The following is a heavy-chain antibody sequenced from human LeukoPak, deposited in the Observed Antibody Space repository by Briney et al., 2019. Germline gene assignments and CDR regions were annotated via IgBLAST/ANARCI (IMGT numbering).Heavy chain of an antibody. CDR1: GGSISSYY. CDR3: ARDLRVVPAATSYYYYGMDV. J-gene: IGHJ6*02. V-gene: IGHV4-59*01. CDR2: IYYSGST. D-gene: IGHD2-2*01. Sequence: SETLSLTCTVSGGSISSYYWSWIRQPPGKGLEWIGYIYYSGSTNYNPSLKSRVTISVDTSKNQFSLKLSSVTAADTAVYYCARDLRVVPAATSYYYYGMDVWGQGTTVTVSS.